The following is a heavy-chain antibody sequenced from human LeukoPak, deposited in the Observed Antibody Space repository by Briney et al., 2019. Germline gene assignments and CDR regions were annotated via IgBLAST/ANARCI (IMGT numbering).Heavy chain of an antibody. Sequence: SGTLSLTCALSGGSISSSNWWSWVRQPPGKGLEWIGEIYHSGSTNYNPSLKSRVTISVDKSKNQFSLKLSSVTAADTAVYYCARDPRINYYDSSGYYDYWGQGTLVTVSS. J-gene: IGHJ4*02. CDR2: IYHSGST. CDR1: GGSISSSNW. CDR3: ARDPRINYYDSSGYYDY. D-gene: IGHD3-22*01. V-gene: IGHV4-4*02.